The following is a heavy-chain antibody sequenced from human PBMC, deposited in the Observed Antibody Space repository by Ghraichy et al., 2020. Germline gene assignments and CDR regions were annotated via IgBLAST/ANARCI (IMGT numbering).Heavy chain of an antibody. CDR2: MHDSGNT. V-gene: IGHV4-59*08. J-gene: IGHJ4*02. CDR1: GDSISNYY. CDR3: ASFQYSDIFEY. D-gene: IGHD2-15*01. Sequence: SETLSLTCTVSGDSISNYYWGWIRQPPGKGLEWIAYMHDSGNTNYNPSLKSRVTISVDTSKRQVSLKVNSVTAADTAVYYCASFQYSDIFEYWGQGTLVTVSS.